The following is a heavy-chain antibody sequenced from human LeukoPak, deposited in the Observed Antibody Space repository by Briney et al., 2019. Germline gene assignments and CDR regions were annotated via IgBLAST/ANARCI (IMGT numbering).Heavy chain of an antibody. CDR2: IYYTGST. CDR1: GGSISSGDYY. CDR3: ARGGRDGYLFDY. D-gene: IGHD5-24*01. J-gene: IGHJ4*02. V-gene: IGHV4-30-4*01. Sequence: SETLSLTCTVSGGSISSGDYYWSWIRQPPGKGLEWIGYIYYTGSTYYNPSLKSRVTVSLDTPKNRISLKLSSVTAADTAVYYCARGGRDGYLFDYWGQGTLVTVSS.